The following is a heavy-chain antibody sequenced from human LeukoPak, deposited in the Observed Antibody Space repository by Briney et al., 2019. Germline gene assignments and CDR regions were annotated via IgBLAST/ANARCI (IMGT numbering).Heavy chain of an antibody. D-gene: IGHD3-22*01. CDR1: GGTFSSYA. V-gene: IGHV1-69*05. CDR3: ARAYDSSGYYQNWFDP. J-gene: IGHJ5*02. CDR2: IIPIFGTA. Sequence: SVKVSCKASGGTFSSYAISWVRQAPGQGLEWMGGIIPIFGTANYAQKFQGRVTMTRDTSTSTVYMELSSLRSEDTAVYYCARAYDSSGYYQNWFDPWGQGTLVTVSS.